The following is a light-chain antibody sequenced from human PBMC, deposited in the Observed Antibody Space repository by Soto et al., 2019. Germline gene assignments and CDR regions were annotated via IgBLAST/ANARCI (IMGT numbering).Light chain of an antibody. CDR1: SSDVGAYNF. J-gene: IGLJ3*02. CDR2: DVS. V-gene: IGLV2-11*01. CDR3: CSYAGSGTLV. Sequence: QSALTQPRSVSASPGQSVTISCTGTSSDVGAYNFVSWYQHHPGKAPKLMIYDVSNWPSGVPDRFSGSKSGDTASLTISGLQAEDEADYYCCSYAGSGTLVFGGGTKVTVL.